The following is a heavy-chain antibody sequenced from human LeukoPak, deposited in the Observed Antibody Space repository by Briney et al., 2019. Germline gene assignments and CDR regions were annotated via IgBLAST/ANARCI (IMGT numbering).Heavy chain of an antibody. CDR3: ARGDYYDSNEYHGGHFSDAFDI. CDR1: GFTFSTYW. V-gene: IGHV3-7*01. Sequence: GGSLRLSCAASGFTFSTYWMSWVRQAPGKGLEWVANIKQDGSEKYYVDSVKGRFTISRDNAKNSLYLQMNSLRAEDTAVYYCARGDYYDSNEYHGGHFSDAFDIWGQGTMVTVSS. J-gene: IGHJ3*02. CDR2: IKQDGSEK. D-gene: IGHD3-22*01.